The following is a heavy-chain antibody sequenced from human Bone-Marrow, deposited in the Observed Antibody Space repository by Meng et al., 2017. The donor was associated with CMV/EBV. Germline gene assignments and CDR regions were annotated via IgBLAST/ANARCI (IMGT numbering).Heavy chain of an antibody. CDR3: AKPGFGETDY. Sequence: GESLKISCAASGFTFSSYAMSWVRQAPGKGLEWVSAISGSGGSTYYADSVKGRFTISRDNSKNTLYLQMNSLRAEDTAVYYCAKPGFGETDYWGQGTLVTVSS. J-gene: IGHJ4*02. CDR1: GFTFSSYA. CDR2: ISGSGGST. D-gene: IGHD3-10*01. V-gene: IGHV3-23*01.